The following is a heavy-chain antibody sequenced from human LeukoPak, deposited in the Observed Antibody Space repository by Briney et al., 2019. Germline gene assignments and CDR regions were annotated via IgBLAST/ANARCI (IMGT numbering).Heavy chain of an antibody. CDR3: AKTVADHDY. CDR2: ISGMGGRT. Sequence: GGSLRLSCADSGFTFTTYGMTWVRQAPGKGLEWVAAISGMGGRTYYADSVKGRFTISRDNSDNTLYLQMNSLRVEDTAVYYCAKTVADHDYWGQGTLVTVSS. V-gene: IGHV3-23*01. J-gene: IGHJ4*02. CDR1: GFTFTTYG. D-gene: IGHD6-19*01.